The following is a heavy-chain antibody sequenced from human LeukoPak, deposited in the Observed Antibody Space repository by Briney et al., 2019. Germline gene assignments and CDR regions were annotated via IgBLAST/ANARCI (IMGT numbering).Heavy chain of an antibody. V-gene: IGHV4-59*05. J-gene: IGHJ4*02. D-gene: IGHD3-22*01. CDR3: ARHVGDYYDSSGYYLDY. CDR2: IYYSGST. Sequence: PSETLSLTCTVSGDSISSYYWSWIRQPPGKGLEWIGSIYYSGSTYYNPSLKSRVTISVDTSKNQFSLKLSSVTAADTAVYYCARHVGDYYDSSGYYLDYWGQGTLVTVSS. CDR1: GDSISSYY.